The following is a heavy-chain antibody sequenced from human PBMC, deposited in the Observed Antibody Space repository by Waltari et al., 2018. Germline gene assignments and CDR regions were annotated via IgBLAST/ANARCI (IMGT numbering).Heavy chain of an antibody. V-gene: IGHV3-7*01. CDR2: INQDGSEE. J-gene: IGHJ4*02. CDR1: GFTLRNYW. D-gene: IGHD4-4*01. Sequence: EVQLVESGGGSVQPGGSLRLSCAGSGFTLRNYWMRWVRQAPGKGLEWVASINQDGSEEYYVDAVRGRFTVSRDNAKNALFLQMNSLRGEDSAVYYCTTLSVTKTYDYWGQGTLVTVSA. CDR3: TTLSVTKTYDY.